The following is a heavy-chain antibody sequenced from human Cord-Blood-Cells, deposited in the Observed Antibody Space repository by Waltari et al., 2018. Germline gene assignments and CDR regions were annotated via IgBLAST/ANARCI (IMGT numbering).Heavy chain of an antibody. CDR1: GYSISSGYY. CDR2: IYHSGST. J-gene: IGHJ4*02. D-gene: IGHD3-3*01. Sequence: QVQLQESGPGLVKPSETLSLTCTVSGYSISSGYYWGWLRQPPGKGLEWIGSIYHSGSTYYNPSLKRRVTISVDTSKNQFSLKLSSVTAADTAVYYCARAIFGVVMDYWGQGTLVTVSS. CDR3: ARAIFGVVMDY. V-gene: IGHV4-38-2*02.